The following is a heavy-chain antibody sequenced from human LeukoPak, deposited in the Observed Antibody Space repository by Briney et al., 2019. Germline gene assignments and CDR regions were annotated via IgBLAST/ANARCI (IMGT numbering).Heavy chain of an antibody. CDR2: ISGSGGST. V-gene: IGHV3-23*01. Sequence: GGSLRLSCAASGFTFSSYAMSWVRQAPGKGLEWVSAISGSGGSTYYADSVKGRFTISRDNSKNTLYLQMNSLRAEDTAVYYCARGGTVTNYYYYYMDVWGKGTTVTISS. CDR1: GFTFSSYA. CDR3: ARGGTVTNYYYYYMDV. J-gene: IGHJ6*03. D-gene: IGHD4-17*01.